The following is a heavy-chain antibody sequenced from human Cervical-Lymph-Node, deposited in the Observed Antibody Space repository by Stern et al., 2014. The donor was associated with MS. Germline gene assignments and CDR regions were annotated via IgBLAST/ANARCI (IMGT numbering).Heavy chain of an antibody. CDR2: IIPVLATA. D-gene: IGHD3-10*01. CDR3: AALVQRVYYYGMDV. CDR1: GGIFSTFA. J-gene: IGHJ6*02. V-gene: IGHV1-69*01. Sequence: VQLVESGAEVRKSGSSVKVSCKAYGGIFSTFAISWVRQAPGQGLEWMGGIIPVLATATSAQNFQGGVTITADGSTSTAYMELSSLRSEDTAVYYCAALVQRVYYYGMDVWGQGTTVTVPS.